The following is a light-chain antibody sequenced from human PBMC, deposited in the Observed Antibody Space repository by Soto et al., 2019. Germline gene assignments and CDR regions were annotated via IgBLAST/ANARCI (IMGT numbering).Light chain of an antibody. CDR2: GGS. J-gene: IGKJ1*01. CDR1: QSVSSNH. Sequence: DIVLTQSPGTLSVSPGERATLSCRASQSVSSNHLAWYQQKPGQAPRVLIYGGSSRATGIPDRFSGSGSGTDFTLTISRLEPEDFAVYYCQHYDRTWTFGQGTKVDIK. CDR3: QHYDRTWT. V-gene: IGKV3-20*01.